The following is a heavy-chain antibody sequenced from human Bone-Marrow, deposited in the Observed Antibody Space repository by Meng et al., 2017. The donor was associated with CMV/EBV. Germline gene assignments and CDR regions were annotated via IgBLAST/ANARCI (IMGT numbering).Heavy chain of an antibody. CDR2: INPNSGGT. CDR1: GYTFTGYY. D-gene: IGHD2-2*02. J-gene: IGHJ4*02. V-gene: IGHV1-2*02. Sequence: ASVKVSCKASGYTFTGYYMHWVRQAPGQGLEWMGWINPNSGGTNYAQKFQGRVTMTRDTSISTAYMELSRLRSDDTAVYYCARLGYCSSTSCYTVSNYYFDYWGQGMLVTVSS. CDR3: ARLGYCSSTSCYTVSNYYFDY.